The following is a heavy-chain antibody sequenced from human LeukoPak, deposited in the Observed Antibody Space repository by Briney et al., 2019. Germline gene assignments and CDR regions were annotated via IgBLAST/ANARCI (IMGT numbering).Heavy chain of an antibody. CDR1: GGSFSTNY. Sequence: SETLSLTCAVYGGSFSTNYWSWIRQPPGKGLEWIGEISHSGNTNYNASLKSRLTISVDTSKNQFSLKLSSVTAADTAVYYCARGLRYWTYWGQGTLVTVSS. D-gene: IGHD2-8*02. CDR2: ISHSGNT. V-gene: IGHV4-34*01. J-gene: IGHJ4*02. CDR3: ARGLRYWTY.